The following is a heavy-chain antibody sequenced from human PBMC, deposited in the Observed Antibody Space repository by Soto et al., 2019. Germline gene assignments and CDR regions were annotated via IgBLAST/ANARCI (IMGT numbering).Heavy chain of an antibody. CDR1: GGSISSYY. D-gene: IGHD3-22*01. CDR3: ARAGAYYYDSSPLVDY. V-gene: IGHV4-59*01. Sequence: TSETLSLTCTVSGGSISSYYWSWIRQPPGKGLEWIGYIYYSGSTNYNPSLKSRVTISVDTSKNQFSLKLSSVTAADTAVYYCARAGAYYYDSSPLVDYWGQGTLVTVSS. J-gene: IGHJ4*02. CDR2: IYYSGST.